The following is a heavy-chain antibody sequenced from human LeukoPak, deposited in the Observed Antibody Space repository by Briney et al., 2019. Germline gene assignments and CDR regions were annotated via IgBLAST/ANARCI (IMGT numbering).Heavy chain of an antibody. V-gene: IGHV4-31*03. Sequence: SETLSLTCTVSGGFISSGGYYWSWIRQHPGKGLEWIGYIYYSGSTYYNPSLKSRVTISVDTSKNQFSLKLSSVTAADTAVYYCAREPYGDYGMDVWGQGTTVTVSS. J-gene: IGHJ6*02. D-gene: IGHD4-17*01. CDR3: AREPYGDYGMDV. CDR2: IYYSGST. CDR1: GGFISSGGYY.